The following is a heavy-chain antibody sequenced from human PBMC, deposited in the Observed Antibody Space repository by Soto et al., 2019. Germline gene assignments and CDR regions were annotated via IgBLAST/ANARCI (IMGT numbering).Heavy chain of an antibody. D-gene: IGHD1-26*01. CDR2: ISFDTSNI. Sequence: QVQLVQSGGGVVQPGKSLRLSCAASGFTFNSFGMHWVRQAPGQGLGWVALISFDTSNINYADSVRGRFTISSDDSKNILHLQMDSLRIEDTAVYYCAKDQRRIVTATRELHYWGQGTLGTLSS. CDR1: GFTFNSFG. V-gene: IGHV3-30*18. CDR3: AKDQRRIVTATRELHY. J-gene: IGHJ4*02.